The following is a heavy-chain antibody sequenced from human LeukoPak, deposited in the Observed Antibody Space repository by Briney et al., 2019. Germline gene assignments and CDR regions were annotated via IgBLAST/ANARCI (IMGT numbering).Heavy chain of an antibody. CDR2: IRYDGSKK. Sequence: GGSLRLSCAASGFTFSSSWMSWVRQAPGKGLEWVAFIRYDGSKKYYADSVKGRFTISRDNAKNSLYLQMNSLRAEDTAVYYCARIRPPGGYSYGFSRFYYYYYMDVWGKGTTVTVSS. D-gene: IGHD5-18*01. J-gene: IGHJ6*03. CDR1: GFTFSSSW. V-gene: IGHV3-7*01. CDR3: ARIRPPGGYSYGFSRFYYYYYMDV.